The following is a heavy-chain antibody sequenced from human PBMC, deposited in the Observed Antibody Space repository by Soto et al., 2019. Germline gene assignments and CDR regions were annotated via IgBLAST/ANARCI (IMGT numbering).Heavy chain of an antibody. V-gene: IGHV3-33*01. CDR2: IWYGGSNK. Sequence: GGSLRLSCAATGFTFSSYGMHWVRQAPGKGLEWVALIWYGGSNKYYPDSVKGRFTISRDNSKNTVSLQLNNLRDDDTAVYYCARDSGRGGDYYFYGMGVWGQGTTATVSS. CDR1: GFTFSSYG. D-gene: IGHD3-10*01. CDR3: ARDSGRGGDYYFYGMGV. J-gene: IGHJ6*02.